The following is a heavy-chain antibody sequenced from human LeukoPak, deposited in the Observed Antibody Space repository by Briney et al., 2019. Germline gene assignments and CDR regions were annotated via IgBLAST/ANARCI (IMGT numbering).Heavy chain of an antibody. V-gene: IGHV1-2*04. CDR3: ATQRRGVVGATGRLDGFDI. CDR1: GYTFTDYY. Sequence: GASVKVSCKASGYTFTDYYMHWVRQAPGQGLEWMGWINPNSGDTNYAQNFQGWVTMTRDTSISTAYMELSRLRSDDTAVYYCATQRRGVVGATGRLDGFDIWGQGTMVTVSS. CDR2: INPNSGDT. J-gene: IGHJ3*02. D-gene: IGHD1-26*01.